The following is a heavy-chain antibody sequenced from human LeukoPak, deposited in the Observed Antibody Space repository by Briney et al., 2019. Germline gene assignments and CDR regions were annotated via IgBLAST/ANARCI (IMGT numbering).Heavy chain of an antibody. J-gene: IGHJ6*04. V-gene: IGHV3-7*03. CDR3: AGGSSMEV. Sequence: PGGSLRLSCAVSGCPFSNSWMYRVRQAPGKGLEGVANIKKDGSGISYVDFVKGRFIISRDNARNSLYLQMNSLRVEDTAVCFCAGGSSMEVWGKGTAVTVSS. CDR1: GCPFSNSW. CDR2: IKKDGSGI. D-gene: IGHD1-26*01.